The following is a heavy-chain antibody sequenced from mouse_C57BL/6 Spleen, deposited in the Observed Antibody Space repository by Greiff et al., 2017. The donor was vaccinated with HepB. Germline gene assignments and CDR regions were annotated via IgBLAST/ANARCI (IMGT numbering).Heavy chain of an antibody. V-gene: IGHV1-4*01. CDR2: INPSSGYT. J-gene: IGHJ4*01. Sequence: QVQLQQSGAELARPGASVKMSCKASGYTFTSYTMHWVKQRPGQGLEWIGYINPSSGYTKYNQKFKDKATLTADKSSSTAYMQLSSLTSEDSAVYYCARGGIYYDYDYAMDYWGQGTSVTVSS. CDR1: GYTFTSYT. D-gene: IGHD2-4*01. CDR3: ARGGIYYDYDYAMDY.